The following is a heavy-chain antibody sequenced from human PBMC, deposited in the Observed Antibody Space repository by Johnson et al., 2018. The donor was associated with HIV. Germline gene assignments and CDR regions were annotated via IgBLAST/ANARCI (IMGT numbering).Heavy chain of an antibody. CDR2: IKSHTDGGTT. Sequence: EQLVESGGGLVKPGGSLRLSCAASGFTLSNAWMSWVRQAPGKGLEWVGYIKSHTDGGTTDYVEYVKGRFTIARDDSKNTLYLQMNSLKIEDTAVYYCATPWDLLGAFDIWGQGTMVTVSS. J-gene: IGHJ3*02. CDR3: ATPWDLLGAFDI. CDR1: GFTLSNAW. D-gene: IGHD1-26*01. V-gene: IGHV3-15*01.